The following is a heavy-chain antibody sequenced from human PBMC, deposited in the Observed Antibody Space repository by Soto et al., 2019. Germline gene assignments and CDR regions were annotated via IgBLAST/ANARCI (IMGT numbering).Heavy chain of an antibody. CDR3: ARDKSASSSSYYYYGMDV. CDR1: GDSVSINSAA. J-gene: IGHJ6*02. Sequence: SQTLSLTCVISGDSVSINSAAWNWIRQSPSRGLEWLGRTYYRSKWYNDYAVSVKSRITINPDTSKNQFSLQLNSVTPEDTAVYYCARDKSASSSSYYYYGMDVWGQGTTVTVSS. V-gene: IGHV6-1*01. CDR2: TYYRSKWYN. D-gene: IGHD6-13*01.